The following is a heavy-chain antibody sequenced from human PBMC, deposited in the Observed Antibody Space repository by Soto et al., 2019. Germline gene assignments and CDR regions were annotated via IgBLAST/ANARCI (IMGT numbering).Heavy chain of an antibody. CDR1: GGSSSSGGYS. CDR3: ARAGTDYGDYWYFDL. V-gene: IGHV4-30-2*01. D-gene: IGHD4-17*01. Sequence: QLQLQESGSGLVKPSQTLSLTCAVSGGSSSSGGYSWSWIRQPPGKGLEWIGYIYHSGSTYYNPSLKSRVTISVDRSKNQFSLKLSSVTAADTAVYYCARAGTDYGDYWYFDLWGRGTLVTVSS. CDR2: IYHSGST. J-gene: IGHJ2*01.